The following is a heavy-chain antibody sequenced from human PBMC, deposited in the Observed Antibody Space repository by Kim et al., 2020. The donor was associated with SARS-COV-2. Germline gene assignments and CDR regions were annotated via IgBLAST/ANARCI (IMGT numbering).Heavy chain of an antibody. CDR2: INHSGST. V-gene: IGHV4-34*01. CDR1: GGSFSGYY. Sequence: SETLSLTCAVYGGSFSGYYWSWIRQPPGKGLEWIGEINHSGSTNYNPSLKSRVTISVDTSKNQFSLKLSSVTAADTAVYYCARGEYCSSTSCPPDDYWGQGTLVTVSS. CDR3: ARGEYCSSTSCPPDDY. J-gene: IGHJ4*02. D-gene: IGHD2-2*01.